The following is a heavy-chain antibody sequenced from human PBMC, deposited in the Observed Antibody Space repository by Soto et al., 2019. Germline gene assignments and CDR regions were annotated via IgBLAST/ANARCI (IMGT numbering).Heavy chain of an antibody. J-gene: IGHJ4*02. D-gene: IGHD2-2*01. CDR1: GGSFSGYY. Sequence: QVQLQQWGAGLLKPSETLSLTCAVYGGSFSGYYWSWIRQPPGKGLEWIGEINHSGSTNYNPYLKSQVTISVDTSKNQFSLKLSSVTAADTAVYYCARVRVVVPAAMRYFDYWGQGTLVTVSS. V-gene: IGHV4-34*01. CDR2: INHSGST. CDR3: ARVRVVVPAAMRYFDY.